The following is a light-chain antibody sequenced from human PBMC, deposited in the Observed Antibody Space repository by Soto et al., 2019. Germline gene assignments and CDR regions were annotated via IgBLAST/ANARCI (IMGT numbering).Light chain of an antibody. J-gene: IGKJ3*01. Sequence: EFVLTQSPGTLSLSPGDTATLSCRASQSVSSSYLAWYQQKPGQAPRLVIYGAFRRATGIPDRFSGSGSGTDFTLTISGLEPEDFAVYYCQHYGSSPFTFGPGTKVDI. CDR2: GAF. CDR1: QSVSSSY. V-gene: IGKV3-20*01. CDR3: QHYGSSPFT.